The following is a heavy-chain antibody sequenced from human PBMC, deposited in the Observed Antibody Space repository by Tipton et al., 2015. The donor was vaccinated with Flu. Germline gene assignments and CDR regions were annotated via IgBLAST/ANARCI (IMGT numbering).Heavy chain of an antibody. Sequence: GSLRLPCAASGFSFNSYTMSWVRQAPGKGLEWVSAIGGSGHYTDYADSVKGRFTISRDNSKNTLYLQMNSLRGEDTAVYYCAKDQPSYGDYAPPYYYMDVWGKGTTVTVAS. CDR2: IGGSGHYT. CDR3: AKDQPSYGDYAPPYYYMDV. J-gene: IGHJ6*03. V-gene: IGHV3-23*01. D-gene: IGHD4-17*01. CDR1: GFSFNSYT.